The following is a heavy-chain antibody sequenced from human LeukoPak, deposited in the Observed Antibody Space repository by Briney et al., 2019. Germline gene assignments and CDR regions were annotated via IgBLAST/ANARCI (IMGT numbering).Heavy chain of an antibody. V-gene: IGHV3-23*01. CDR1: GFMFSSYA. D-gene: IGHD6-19*01. J-gene: IGHJ4*02. CDR2: IGGSGDRP. CDR3: AKCASRSVAGSDS. Sequence: GGSLRLSCAASGFMFSSYAMTWVRPAPGERLEWVSSIGGSGDRPYYADSVKGRFTISRDTSKNTLYLQMNNLRTEDTAIYYCAKCASRSVAGSDSWGQGTLVTVFS.